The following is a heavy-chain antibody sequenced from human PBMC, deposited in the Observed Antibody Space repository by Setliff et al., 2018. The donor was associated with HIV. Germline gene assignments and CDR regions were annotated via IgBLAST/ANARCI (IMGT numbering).Heavy chain of an antibody. CDR1: AGSISGYY. CDR3: ARGFLNWLGFEQEYYGMDV. CDR2: IYTSGTT. Sequence: PSETLSLTCTVSAGSISGYYWRWIRQPPGKGLEWIGYIYTSGTTNYNPSLKSRFTISVDTSKNPFSLELNSLTAADTAVYYCARGFLNWLGFEQEYYGMDVWGQGTTVTVSS. D-gene: IGHD3-3*01. V-gene: IGHV4-4*09. J-gene: IGHJ6*02.